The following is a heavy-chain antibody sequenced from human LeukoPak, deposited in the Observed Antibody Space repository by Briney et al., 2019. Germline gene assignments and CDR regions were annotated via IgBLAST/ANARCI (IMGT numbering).Heavy chain of an antibody. J-gene: IGHJ5*02. CDR2: IYYSGST. CDR3: ARHRPEYGSGSYGWFDP. V-gene: IGHV4-31*03. CDR1: GGSISSGGYY. D-gene: IGHD3-10*01. Sequence: SETLSLTCTVSGGSISSGGYYWSWVRQHPGKGLEWIGYIYYSGSTYYNPSLKSRVTISVDTSKNRFSLKLSSVTAADTAVYYCARHRPEYGSGSYGWFDPWGQGTLVTVSS.